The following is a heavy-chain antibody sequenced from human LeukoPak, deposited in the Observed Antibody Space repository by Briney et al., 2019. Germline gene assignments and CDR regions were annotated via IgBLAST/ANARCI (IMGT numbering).Heavy chain of an antibody. V-gene: IGHV4-30-2*01. CDR3: ARGPTVTTRFSNYYYGMDV. D-gene: IGHD4-4*01. Sequence: SETLSLTCAVSGGSISSGGYSWSWIRQPPGTGLEWIVYIYHSGSTYYNPSLKSRVTISVDRSKNQFSLKLSSVTAADTAVYYCARGPTVTTRFSNYYYGMDVWGQGTTVTVSS. J-gene: IGHJ6*02. CDR2: IYHSGST. CDR1: GGSISSGGYS.